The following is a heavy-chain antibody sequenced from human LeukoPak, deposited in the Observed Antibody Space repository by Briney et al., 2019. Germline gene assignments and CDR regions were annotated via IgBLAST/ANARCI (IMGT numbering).Heavy chain of an antibody. J-gene: IGHJ4*02. D-gene: IGHD1-7*01. Sequence: SVKVSCKASGGTFSSYAISWVRQAPGQGLEWMGGIIPIFGTANYAQKFQGRVTITTDESTSTAYMELSSLRSEDTAVYYCARATAWNYGGGGDPFDYWGQGTLVTVSS. CDR1: GGTFSSYA. CDR2: IIPIFGTA. CDR3: ARATAWNYGGGGDPFDY. V-gene: IGHV1-69*05.